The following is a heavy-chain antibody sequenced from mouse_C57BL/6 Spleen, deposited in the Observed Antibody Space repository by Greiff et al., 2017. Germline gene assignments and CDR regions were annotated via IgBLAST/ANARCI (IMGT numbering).Heavy chain of an antibody. D-gene: IGHD2-2*01. V-gene: IGHV3-6*01. CDR1: GYSITSGYY. CDR2: ISYDGSN. CDR3: ARGKVTTGSYYYAMDY. Sequence: EVQLQESGPGLVKPSQSLSLTCSVTGYSITSGYYWNWIRQFPGNKLEWMGYISYDGSNNYNPSLKNRISITRDTSKNQFFLKLNSVTTEDTATYYCARGKVTTGSYYYAMDYWGQGTSVTVSS. J-gene: IGHJ4*01.